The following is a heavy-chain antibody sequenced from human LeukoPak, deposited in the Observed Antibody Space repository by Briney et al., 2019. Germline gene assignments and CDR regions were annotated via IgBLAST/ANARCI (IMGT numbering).Heavy chain of an antibody. CDR3: ARNSGSYMNLYYYYGLDV. Sequence: GGSLRLSCTGSGFTFSSYNMNWVRQAPGKGLEWVPCISSSGSTIYYADSVKGRFTISRDNAKNSLYLQMNSLRAEDTAVYYCARNSGSYMNLYYYYGLDVWGKGTTVTVSS. CDR2: ISSSGSTI. V-gene: IGHV3-48*04. CDR1: GFTFSSYN. J-gene: IGHJ6*04. D-gene: IGHD3-10*01.